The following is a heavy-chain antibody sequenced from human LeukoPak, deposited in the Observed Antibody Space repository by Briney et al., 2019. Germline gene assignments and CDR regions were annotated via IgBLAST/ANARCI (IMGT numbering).Heavy chain of an antibody. Sequence: SDTLSLLCSVCGLPISRYYWRWPGHPPERSRVGLGYIYYSGSTNYNPSLKSRVTISVDTSKNQFSLRLSSVTAADTAVYYCARVTGYMIEDYFDYWGQGTLVTVSS. D-gene: IGHD3-22*01. CDR2: IYYSGST. J-gene: IGHJ4*02. CDR3: ARVTGYMIEDYFDY. V-gene: IGHV4-59*13. CDR1: GLPISRYY.